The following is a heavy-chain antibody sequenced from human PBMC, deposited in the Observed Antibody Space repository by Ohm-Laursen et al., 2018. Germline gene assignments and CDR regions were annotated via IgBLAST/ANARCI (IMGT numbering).Heavy chain of an antibody. V-gene: IGHV3-21*01. CDR2: ISISSNFI. CDR1: GFTFPNYT. CDR3: ARDVRVGSSSYYYNYAMDV. Sequence: SLRLSCAASGFTFPNYTIHWVRQAPGTGLEWVSSISISSNFIFYADSVKGRFTITRDNAQNSLYLQMISLRAEDTGVYYCARDVRVGSSSYYYNYAMDVWGQGTTVTVSS. D-gene: IGHD2-2*01. J-gene: IGHJ6*02.